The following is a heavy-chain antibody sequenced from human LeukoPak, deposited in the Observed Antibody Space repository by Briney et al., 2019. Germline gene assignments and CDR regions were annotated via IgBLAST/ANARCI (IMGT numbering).Heavy chain of an antibody. Sequence: QSGGSLRLSCAASGFTFSSYAMSWVRQAPGKGLEWVSAISGSGGSTYYADSVKGRFTISRDNAKNSLYLQMNSLRAEDTAVYYCARKGGNRHWYFDLWGRGTLVTVSS. CDR3: ARKGGNRHWYFDL. CDR1: GFTFSSYA. J-gene: IGHJ2*01. D-gene: IGHD4-23*01. V-gene: IGHV3-23*01. CDR2: ISGSGGST.